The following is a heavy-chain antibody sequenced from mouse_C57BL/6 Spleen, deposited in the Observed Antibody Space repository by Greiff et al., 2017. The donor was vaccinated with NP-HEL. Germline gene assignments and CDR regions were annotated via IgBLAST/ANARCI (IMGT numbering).Heavy chain of an antibody. CDR1: GYSITSGYY. Sequence: EVQLQQSGPGLVKPSQSLSLTCSVTGYSITSGYYWNWIRQFPGNKLEWMGYISYDGSNNYNPSLKNRISITRDTSKNQFFLKLNSVTTEDTATYYCASNSNYYAWFAYWGQGTLVTVSA. J-gene: IGHJ3*01. CDR3: ASNSNYYAWFAY. V-gene: IGHV3-6*01. D-gene: IGHD2-5*01. CDR2: ISYDGSN.